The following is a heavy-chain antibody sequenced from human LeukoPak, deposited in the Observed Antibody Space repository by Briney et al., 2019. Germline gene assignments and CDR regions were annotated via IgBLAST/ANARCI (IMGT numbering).Heavy chain of an antibody. V-gene: IGHV1-2*06. Sequence: ASVKVSCKASGYTFTGYYMHWVRQAPGQGLEWVGRINPNSGGTNYAQKFQGRVTMTRDTSISTAYMELSRLRSDDTAVYYCASSSPYCSGGSCYSRPLGYWGQGTLVTVSS. CDR3: ASSSPYCSGGSCYSRPLGY. J-gene: IGHJ4*02. CDR2: INPNSGGT. CDR1: GYTFTGYY. D-gene: IGHD2-15*01.